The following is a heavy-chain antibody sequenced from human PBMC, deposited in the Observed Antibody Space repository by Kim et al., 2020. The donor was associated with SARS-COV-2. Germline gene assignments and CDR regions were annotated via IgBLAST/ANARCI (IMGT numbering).Heavy chain of an antibody. V-gene: IGHV4-4*07. CDR1: GGSMRTYY. Sequence: SETLSLTCTVSGGSMRTYYWSWIRQPAGKGLEWIGRIYISGSTNYNPSLKSRVTMSVDTSKNQFSLNLNSVTAADTAMYYCARFGGSGRAFDYWGQGTLVTVSS. J-gene: IGHJ4*02. D-gene: IGHD3-10*01. CDR3: ARFGGSGRAFDY. CDR2: IYISGST.